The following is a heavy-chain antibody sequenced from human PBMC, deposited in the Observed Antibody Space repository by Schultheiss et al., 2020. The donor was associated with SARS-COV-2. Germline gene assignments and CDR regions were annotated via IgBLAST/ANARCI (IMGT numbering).Heavy chain of an antibody. Sequence: GGSLRLSCAASGFTFSSYAMSWVRQAPGKGLEWVSAISGSGGSTYYADSVKGRFTISRDNSKNTLYLQMNSLRAGDTAVYYCTTAVGRPGYYGMDVWGQGTTVTVSS. V-gene: IGHV3-23*01. D-gene: IGHD6-6*01. CDR3: TTAVGRPGYYGMDV. CDR2: ISGSGGST. CDR1: GFTFSSYA. J-gene: IGHJ6*02.